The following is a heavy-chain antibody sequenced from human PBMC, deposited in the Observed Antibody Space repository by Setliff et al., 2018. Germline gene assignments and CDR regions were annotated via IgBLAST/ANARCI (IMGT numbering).Heavy chain of an antibody. J-gene: IGHJ6*03. CDR3: ARESGVVVTTTDYYYYMDV. V-gene: IGHV1-18*04. Sequence: GASVKVSCKASEYSFTGYYVHWVRQAPGQGLEWMGWISAYDGNTRFAQNIQGRVTITTDESTSTAYMELSSLRSEDTAVYFCARESGVVVTTTDYYYYMDVWGEGTTVTVSS. CDR2: ISAYDGNT. CDR1: EYSFTGYY. D-gene: IGHD2-21*02.